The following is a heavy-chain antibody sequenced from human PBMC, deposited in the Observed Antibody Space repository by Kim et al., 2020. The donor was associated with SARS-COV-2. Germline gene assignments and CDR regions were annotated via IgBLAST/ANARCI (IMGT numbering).Heavy chain of an antibody. CDR3: AVLPTYFNVLTGYPLDY. V-gene: IGHV3-23*01. D-gene: IGHD3-9*01. CDR1: GFTFSSYT. Sequence: VGSLRLSCAASGFTFSSYTMSWVRQAPGKGLEWVSSIRGTTSDGSTYYADSVKGRFTISRDNSKNTLYLQMNSLRAEDTAVYYCAVLPTYFNVLTGYPLDYWGQVTMVTVSS. CDR2: IRGTTSDGST. J-gene: IGHJ4*02.